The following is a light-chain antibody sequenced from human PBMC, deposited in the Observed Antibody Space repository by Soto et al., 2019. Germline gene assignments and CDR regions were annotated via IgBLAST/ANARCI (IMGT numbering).Light chain of an antibody. J-gene: IGLJ1*01. CDR1: SNDVGGYNY. V-gene: IGLV2-14*03. CDR2: GVS. CDR3: LSYTTSSTPGV. Sequence: QSALTQPASVSESPGQSVSISCTGTSNDVGGYNYVSWYQQHPGKAPKLVIYGVSNRPSGVSDRFSGSKSGNTASLTISGLPAEDEADYYCLSYTTSSTPGVFGTGTKLTVL.